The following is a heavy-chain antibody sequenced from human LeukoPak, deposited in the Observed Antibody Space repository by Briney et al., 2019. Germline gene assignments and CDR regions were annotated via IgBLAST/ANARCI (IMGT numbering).Heavy chain of an antibody. CDR3: ARRVGTVTEFYGMDV. V-gene: IGHV4-31*03. CDR1: GGSISSGGYY. D-gene: IGHD4-11*01. CDR2: IYYSGST. Sequence: SETLSLTCTVSGGSISSGGYYWGWIRQHPGKGLEWIGYIYYSGSTYYNPSLKSRVTISVDTSKNQFSLKLSSVTAADTAVYYCARRVGTVTEFYGMDVWGQGTTVTVSS. J-gene: IGHJ6*02.